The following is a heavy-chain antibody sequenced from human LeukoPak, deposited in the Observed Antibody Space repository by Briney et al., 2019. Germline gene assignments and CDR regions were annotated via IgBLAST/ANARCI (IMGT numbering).Heavy chain of an antibody. J-gene: IGHJ4*02. V-gene: IGHV4-61*02. CDR3: AIDDILTGPGVD. D-gene: IGHD3-9*01. CDR1: GGSISSGSYY. CDR2: IYTSEST. Sequence: PSETLSLTCTVSGGSISSGSYYWSWIRQPAGKGLEWIGRIYTSESTNYNPSLKSRVTISVDTSKNQFSLKLSSVTAADTAVYYCAIDDILTGPGVDWGQGTLVTVSS.